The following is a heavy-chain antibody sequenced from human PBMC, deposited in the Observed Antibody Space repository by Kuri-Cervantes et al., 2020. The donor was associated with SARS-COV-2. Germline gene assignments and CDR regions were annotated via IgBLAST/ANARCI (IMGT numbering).Heavy chain of an antibody. D-gene: IGHD2-15*01. CDR3: ARERAGCCSGGSCYRGGRFDY. J-gene: IGHJ4*02. V-gene: IGHV3-7*01. Sequence: GESLKISCAASRFMFSCDRMSWVRQAPGKGLEWVANIKQDGSEKYYVDSVKGRFTISRDNAKNSLYLQMNSLRAEDTAVYYCARERAGCCSGGSCYRGGRFDYWGQGTLVTVSS. CDR2: IKQDGSEK. CDR1: RFMFSCDR.